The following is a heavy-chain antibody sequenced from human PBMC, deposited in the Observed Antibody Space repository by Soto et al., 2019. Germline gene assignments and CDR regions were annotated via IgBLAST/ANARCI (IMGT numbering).Heavy chain of an antibody. CDR3: AKAKYSSSWWAVDY. CDR1: GFTFGSYA. D-gene: IGHD6-13*01. Sequence: EVQLLESGDGFIQPGGSLRLSCAASGFTFGSYAMSWVRQAPGKGLEWVSSTSASGGTTYYADSVKGRFTISRDNSKNMFYLEMNSLRAEDTAVYDCAKAKYSSSWWAVDYWGQGTLVTVS. J-gene: IGHJ4*02. V-gene: IGHV3-23*01. CDR2: TSASGGTT.